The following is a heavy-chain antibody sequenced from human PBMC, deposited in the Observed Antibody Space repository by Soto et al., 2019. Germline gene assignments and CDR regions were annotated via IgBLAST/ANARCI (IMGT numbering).Heavy chain of an antibody. CDR2: IYPHDSHT. J-gene: IGHJ6*02. CDR1: GYNFTGYW. Sequence: GESLKISCKGSGYNFTGYWIGRVRQVPGKGLEWMGIIYPHDSHTKYSPSFQGQVTISADESSSTAYLQWSSLKASDTAMYYCARRGGYYFYYGMDVWGQGTTVTVSS. V-gene: IGHV5-51*01. CDR3: ARRGGYYFYYGMDV.